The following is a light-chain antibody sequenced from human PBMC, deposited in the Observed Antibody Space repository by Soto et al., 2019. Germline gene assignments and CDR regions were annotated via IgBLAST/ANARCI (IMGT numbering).Light chain of an antibody. J-gene: IGKJ2*01. CDR3: QQRLFWPLFT. CDR1: QNIHSF. Sequence: EIVLTQSPATVSLSPGESATLSCRASQNIHSFLAWYQQRPGQAPRLLIYDASFRATAIPARFNGSGSGTDFTLTITRLEPEDFAVYYSQQRLFWPLFTFGQGTRLEIK. V-gene: IGKV3-11*01. CDR2: DAS.